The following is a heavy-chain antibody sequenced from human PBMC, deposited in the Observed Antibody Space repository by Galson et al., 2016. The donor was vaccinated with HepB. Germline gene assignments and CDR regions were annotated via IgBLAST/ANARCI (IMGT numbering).Heavy chain of an antibody. V-gene: IGHV3-23*01. CDR1: GFSFSTYA. Sequence: SLRLSCATSGFSFSTYAMAWVRQAPGKGLEWVATISGNTYRTMYAHSVEGRFTISRDNSMDTLFLEMNSLRAGDTALYYCAKVFTQTHYYGMDVWGQGTTVTFSS. CDR3: AKVFTQTHYYGMDV. CDR2: ISGNTYRT. J-gene: IGHJ6*02.